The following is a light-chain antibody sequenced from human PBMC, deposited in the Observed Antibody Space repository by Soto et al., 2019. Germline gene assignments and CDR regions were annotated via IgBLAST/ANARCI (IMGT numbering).Light chain of an antibody. V-gene: IGKV1-9*01. CDR2: AAS. CDR1: QGISSY. CDR3: QQLNSYPLT. J-gene: IGKJ4*01. Sequence: IQMTQSPSSLSASVGDRVTITCQASQGISSYLAWYQQKPGKAPKLLIYAASTLQSGVPSRFSGSGSGTEFTLTISSLQPEDFATYYCQQLNSYPLTFGGGTKVDIK.